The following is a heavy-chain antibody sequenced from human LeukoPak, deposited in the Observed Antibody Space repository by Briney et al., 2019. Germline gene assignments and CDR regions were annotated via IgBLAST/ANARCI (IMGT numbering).Heavy chain of an antibody. CDR1: GVPISSSNSY. D-gene: IGHD3-10*01. CDR2: IYYSGNT. CDR3: ARAGAEFDY. V-gene: IGHV4-39*07. Sequence: SETLSLTCTVSGVPISSSNSYWGWIRQPPGKGLEWIGSIYYSGNTYYNASLKSQVSISIDTSKNQFSLKLSSVTAADTAVYYCARAGAEFDYWGQGTLVTVSS. J-gene: IGHJ4*02.